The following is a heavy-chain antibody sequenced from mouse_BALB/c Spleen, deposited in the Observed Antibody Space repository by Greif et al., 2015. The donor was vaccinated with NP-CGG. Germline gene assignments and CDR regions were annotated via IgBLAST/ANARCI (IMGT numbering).Heavy chain of an antibody. CDR1: GYTFTSYT. CDR2: INPSSGYT. V-gene: IGHV1-4*02. Sequence: VQLQQSAAELARPGASVKMSCKASGYTFTSYTMHWVKQRPGQGLEWIGYINPSSGYTEYNQKFKDKTTLTADKSSSTAYMQLSSLTSEDSAVYYCASSYYGNYWFAYWGQGTLVTVSA. J-gene: IGHJ3*01. CDR3: ASSYYGNYWFAY. D-gene: IGHD2-10*01.